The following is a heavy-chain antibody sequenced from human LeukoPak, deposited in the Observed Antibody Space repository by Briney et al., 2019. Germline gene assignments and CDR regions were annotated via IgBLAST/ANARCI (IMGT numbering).Heavy chain of an antibody. D-gene: IGHD2-21*02. CDR1: GGSISSSSYY. Sequence: SETLSLTCTVSGGSISSSSYYWGWIRQPPGKGLEWIGSIYHSGSTYYNPSLKSRVTISVDTSKNQFSLKLSSVTAADTAVYYCARAYCGGDCYRSDAFDIWGQGTMVTVSS. J-gene: IGHJ3*02. CDR2: IYHSGST. CDR3: ARAYCGGDCYRSDAFDI. V-gene: IGHV4-39*07.